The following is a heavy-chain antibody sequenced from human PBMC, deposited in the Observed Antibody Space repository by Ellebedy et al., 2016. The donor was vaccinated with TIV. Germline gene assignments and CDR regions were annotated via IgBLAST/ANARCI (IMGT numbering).Heavy chain of an antibody. Sequence: MPSETLSLTYTVSGGSIGSYYWSWIRQPPGKGLEWIGYVYYGGSTNYNPSFKSRVTISVDTSKNQFFLKLHSVTAADTAVYYCAREDGGMDVWGQGATVTVSS. J-gene: IGHJ6*02. CDR1: GGSIGSYY. CDR3: AREDGGMDV. V-gene: IGHV4-59*01. CDR2: VYYGGST.